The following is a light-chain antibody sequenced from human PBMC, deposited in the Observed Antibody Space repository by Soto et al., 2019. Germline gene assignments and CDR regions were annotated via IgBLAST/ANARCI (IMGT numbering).Light chain of an antibody. CDR2: AAS. Sequence: EIVLTQSPGTLSLSPGERATLSCRASQSVSSYYLAWYQQKPGQAPRLLIYAASSRATGIPDRFSGGGSGTDFTLTISRLEPEDFAVYYCLQYGNSPFTFGPGTKVDVK. J-gene: IGKJ3*01. V-gene: IGKV3-20*01. CDR3: LQYGNSPFT. CDR1: QSVSSYY.